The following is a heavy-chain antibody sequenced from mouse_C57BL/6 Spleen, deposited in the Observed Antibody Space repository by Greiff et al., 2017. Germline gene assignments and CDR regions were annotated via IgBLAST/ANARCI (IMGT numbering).Heavy chain of an antibody. J-gene: IGHJ4*01. CDR3: ARTTHYAMDY. V-gene: IGHV5-17*01. CDR1: GFTFSDYG. Sequence: EVQRVESGGGLVKPGGSLKLSCAASGFTFSDYGMHWVRQAPEKGLEWVAYISSGSSTIYYADTVKGRFTISRDNANNTLFLRMTSLRSEDTDMCYCARTTHYAMDYWGQGTSVTVSS. CDR2: ISSGSSTI. D-gene: IGHD1-1*01.